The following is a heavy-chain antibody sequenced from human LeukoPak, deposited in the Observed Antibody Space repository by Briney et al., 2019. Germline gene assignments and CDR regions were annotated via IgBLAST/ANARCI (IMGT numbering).Heavy chain of an antibody. CDR1: GFTFSSYA. CDR2: ISGSGGST. CDR3: ARVLLRYDYVWGSYRPYYFDY. D-gene: IGHD3-16*02. J-gene: IGHJ4*02. Sequence: PGGSLRLSCAASGFTFSSYAMSWVRQAPGKGLEWVSAISGSGGSTYYADSVKGRFTISRDNSKNTLYLQLNSLRAEDTAVYYCARVLLRYDYVWGSYRPYYFDYWGQGTLVTVSS. V-gene: IGHV3-23*01.